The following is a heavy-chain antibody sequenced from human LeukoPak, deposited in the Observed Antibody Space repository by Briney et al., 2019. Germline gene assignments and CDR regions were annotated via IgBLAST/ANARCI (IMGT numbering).Heavy chain of an antibody. J-gene: IGHJ6*02. Sequence: SETLSLTCAVYGGSFSGYYWSWIRQPPGKGLEWIGEINHSGSTNYTPSLKSRVTISVDTSKNQFSLKLSSVTAADTAVYYCARWYYYGAGRRSYGMDVWGQGTTVTVSS. CDR3: ARWYYYGAGRRSYGMDV. CDR1: GGSFSGYY. V-gene: IGHV4-34*01. CDR2: INHSGST. D-gene: IGHD3-10*01.